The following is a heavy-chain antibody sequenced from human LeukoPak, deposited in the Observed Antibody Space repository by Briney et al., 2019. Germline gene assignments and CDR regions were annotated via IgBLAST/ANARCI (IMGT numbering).Heavy chain of an antibody. J-gene: IGHJ6*03. CDR1: GFTFSSYA. Sequence: QPGGSLRLSCTASGFTFSSYAMSWVRQAPGKGLEWVSAISGSGGSTYYADSVKGRFTISRDNSKNTLYLQMNSLRAEDTAVYYCAKGPVGAAASHYYYYMDVWGKGTTVTVSS. CDR2: ISGSGGST. CDR3: AKGPVGAAASHYYYYMDV. V-gene: IGHV3-23*01. D-gene: IGHD6-13*01.